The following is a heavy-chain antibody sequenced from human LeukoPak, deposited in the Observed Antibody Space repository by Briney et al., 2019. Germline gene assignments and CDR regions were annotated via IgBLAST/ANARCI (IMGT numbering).Heavy chain of an antibody. CDR3: ARAPGDYSFD. CDR1: VYTFTDYY. J-gene: IGHJ4*02. D-gene: IGHD4-17*01. CDR2: INPNSGGT. Sequence: ASVTVSFTASVYTFTDYYMHWVRQAPGQGLEWMGWINPNSGGTNYAQKFQGRVTMTRDTSISTAYMELSRLRSDDTAVYYCARAPGDYSFDWGQGTLVTVSS. V-gene: IGHV1-2*02.